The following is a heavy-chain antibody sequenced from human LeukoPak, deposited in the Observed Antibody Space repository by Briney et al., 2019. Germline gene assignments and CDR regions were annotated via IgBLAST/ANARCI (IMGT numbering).Heavy chain of an antibody. D-gene: IGHD5-12*01. CDR2: IPYDGSNK. J-gene: IGHJ5*02. CDR1: GFTFSSYA. V-gene: IGHV3-30*04. CDR3: ARSGYNRFDP. Sequence: PGGSLRLSCAASGFTFSSYAMHWVRQAPDKGLEWVALIPYDGSNKYYADSVKGRFTISRDNSKNMLYLQMNSLRAEDTAVYYCARSGYNRFDPCGQGTLVTVSS.